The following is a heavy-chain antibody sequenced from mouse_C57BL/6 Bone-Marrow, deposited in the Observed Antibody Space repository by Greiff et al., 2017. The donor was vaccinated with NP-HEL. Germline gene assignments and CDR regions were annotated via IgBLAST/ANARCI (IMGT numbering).Heavy chain of an antibody. CDR1: GYTFTDYY. D-gene: IGHD1-1*01. V-gene: IGHV1-19*01. Sequence: EVQLQQSGPVLVKPGASVKMSCKASGYTFTDYYMNWVKQSHGKSLEWIGVINPYNGGTSYNQKFKGKATLTVDKSSSTAYMELNSLTSEDSAVYYCARERNYGAWFAYWGQGTLVTVSA. CDR3: ARERNYGAWFAY. CDR2: INPYNGGT. J-gene: IGHJ3*01.